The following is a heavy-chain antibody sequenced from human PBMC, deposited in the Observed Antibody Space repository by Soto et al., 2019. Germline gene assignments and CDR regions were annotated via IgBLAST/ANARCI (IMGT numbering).Heavy chain of an antibody. CDR1: GGSISSGDYY. Sequence: QVQLQESGPGLVKPSQTLSLTCTVSGGSISSGDYYWSWIRQPPGKGLEWIGYIYYSGSTYYNPSLKSRVTISAATSHNQFSLKLSSVTAADTAVYYCARGGAWGGDCYSEDAFDIWGQGTMVTVSS. V-gene: IGHV4-30-4*01. D-gene: IGHD2-21*02. CDR2: IYYSGST. CDR3: ARGGAWGGDCYSEDAFDI. J-gene: IGHJ3*02.